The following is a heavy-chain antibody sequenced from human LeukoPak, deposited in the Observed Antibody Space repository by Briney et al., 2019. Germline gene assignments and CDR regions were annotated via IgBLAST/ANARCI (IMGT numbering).Heavy chain of an antibody. D-gene: IGHD3-3*01. CDR1: GGSFSGYY. J-gene: IGHJ4*02. V-gene: IGHV4-34*01. Sequence: KASETLSLTCAVYGGSFSGYYWSWIRQPPGKGLEWIGEINHSGSTNYNPSLKSRVTISVDTSKNQFSLKLSSVTAADTAVYYCARGPRVRFLDYWGQGTLVTVSS. CDR3: ARGPRVRFLDY. CDR2: INHSGST.